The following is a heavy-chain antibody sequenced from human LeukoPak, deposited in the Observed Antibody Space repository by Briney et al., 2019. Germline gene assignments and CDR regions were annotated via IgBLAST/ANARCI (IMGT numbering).Heavy chain of an antibody. CDR2: ISGSGGST. Sequence: GGTLRLSCAASGFTFSSYAMSWVRQAPGKGLEWISAISGSGGSTYYAASVKGRFTISRDNSKNTLYLQMNSLRAEDTAVYYCARAVSDYFDYWGQGTLVTVSS. CDR1: GFTFSSYA. J-gene: IGHJ4*02. CDR3: ARAVSDYFDY. V-gene: IGHV3-23*01.